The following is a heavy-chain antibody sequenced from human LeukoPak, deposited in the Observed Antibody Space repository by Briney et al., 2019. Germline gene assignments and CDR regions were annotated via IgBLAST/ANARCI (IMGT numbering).Heavy chain of an antibody. CDR1: GYSISSGYY. V-gene: IGHV4-38-2*01. Sequence: SETLSLTCAVSGYSISSGYYWGWIRQPPGKGLEWIGSIYQSGSTYYNPSLKSRVTIQMDTSKNQFSLKLTSVTAADTAFYYCARSVAYSRSGTNCFYMDVWGKGTTVTVSS. J-gene: IGHJ6*03. CDR3: ARSVAYSRSGTNCFYMDV. CDR2: IYQSGST. D-gene: IGHD2-2*01.